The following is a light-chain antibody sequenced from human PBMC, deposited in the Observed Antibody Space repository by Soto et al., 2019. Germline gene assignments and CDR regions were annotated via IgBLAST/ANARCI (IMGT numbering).Light chain of an antibody. Sequence: DIQMTQSPSTRSASVRGIVTITFRASQSISTWLAWYQQKPGKAPKLLIYDASSLESGVPSRFSGSGSGTEFTLTISSLQPDDFATYYCQQYNSYGTFGQGTKVDIK. CDR3: QQYNSYGT. CDR2: DAS. J-gene: IGKJ1*01. CDR1: QSISTW. V-gene: IGKV1-5*01.